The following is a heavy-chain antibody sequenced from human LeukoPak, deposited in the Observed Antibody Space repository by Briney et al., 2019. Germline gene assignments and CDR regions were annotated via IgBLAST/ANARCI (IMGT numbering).Heavy chain of an antibody. D-gene: IGHD6-13*01. Sequence: SETLSLTCTVSGGSISSGSYYWSWIRQPAGKGLEWIVRIYTSRSTNYNPSLKSRVTISVDTSKNQFSLKLSSVIAADTAVYYCAREGIAAAVMSWGQGTLVTVSS. CDR1: GGSISSGSYY. V-gene: IGHV4-61*02. CDR2: IYTSRST. J-gene: IGHJ4*02. CDR3: AREGIAAAVMS.